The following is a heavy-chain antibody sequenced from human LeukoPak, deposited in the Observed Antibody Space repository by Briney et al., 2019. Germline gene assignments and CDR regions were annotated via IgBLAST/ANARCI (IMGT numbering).Heavy chain of an antibody. D-gene: IGHD2-2*01. CDR1: GFTFSSYE. V-gene: IGHV3-48*03. CDR2: ISNSGSPI. Sequence: LPGGSLRLSCAASGFTFSSYEMNWVRQAPGKGLEWVSYISNSGSPIYYADSVKGRFTISRDNAKNSLYLQMNSLRAEDTAVYYCARKYCSSTSCLFDYWGQGTLVTVSS. CDR3: ARKYCSSTSCLFDY. J-gene: IGHJ4*02.